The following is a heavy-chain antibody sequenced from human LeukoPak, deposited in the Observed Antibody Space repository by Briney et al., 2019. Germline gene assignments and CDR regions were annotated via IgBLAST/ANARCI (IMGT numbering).Heavy chain of an antibody. Sequence: GGSLRLSCAASGFTFSSYGMHWVRRAPGKGLEWVAVISYDGSNKYYADSVKGRFTISRDNSKNTLYLQMNSLRAEDTAVYYCAKDFSVVPHYWGQGTLVTVSS. J-gene: IGHJ4*02. CDR3: AKDFSVVPHY. CDR1: GFTFSSYG. CDR2: ISYDGSNK. V-gene: IGHV3-30*18. D-gene: IGHD2-15*01.